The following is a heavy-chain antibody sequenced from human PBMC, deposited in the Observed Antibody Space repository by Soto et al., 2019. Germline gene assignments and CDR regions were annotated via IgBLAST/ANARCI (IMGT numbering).Heavy chain of an antibody. CDR2: IKQDGSAK. J-gene: IGHJ4*02. D-gene: IGHD6-6*01. V-gene: IGHV3-7*01. CDR1: GFTFSSYW. CDR3: ARDHRLMSIRAFDY. Sequence: GGSLRLSCAASGFTFSSYWMSWVRQAPGKGLEWVANIKQDGSAKYYVDSAKGRFTIARDNAKNSLYLQMNSLRAEDTAVYYCARDHRLMSIRAFDYWGQGTRVTASS.